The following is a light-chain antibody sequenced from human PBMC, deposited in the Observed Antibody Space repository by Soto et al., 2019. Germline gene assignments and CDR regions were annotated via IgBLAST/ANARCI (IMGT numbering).Light chain of an antibody. J-gene: IGKJ5*01. CDR2: SAS. CDR1: HDITNY. V-gene: IGKV1-33*01. CDR3: YKDINTLLI. Sequence: DIQMTQSPSSLSASVGDRVTITCQASHDITNYLNWYQQKPGKAPKLLIYSASTLETGVPSRFSGSGSGTDFTFTISSLQPEDISTYYSYKDINTLLIYGHRTRLEIK.